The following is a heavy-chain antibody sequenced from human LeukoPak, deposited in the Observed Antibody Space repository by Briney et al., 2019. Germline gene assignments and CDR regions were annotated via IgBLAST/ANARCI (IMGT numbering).Heavy chain of an antibody. CDR3: AKKSWVVTAAIDY. V-gene: IGHV3-23*01. D-gene: IGHD2-21*02. CDR1: GFTFSSYA. CDR2: ISGGGGST. Sequence: PGGSLRLSCAASGFTFSSYAMSWVRQAPGKGLEWVSAISGGGGSTYYADSVKGRFTISRDNSKNTLYLQMNSLRAEDTAVYYCAKKSWVVTAAIDYWGQGTLVTVSS. J-gene: IGHJ4*02.